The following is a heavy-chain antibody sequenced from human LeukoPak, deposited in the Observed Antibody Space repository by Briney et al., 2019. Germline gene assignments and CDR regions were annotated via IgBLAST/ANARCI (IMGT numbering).Heavy chain of an antibody. CDR2: ILSSGST. V-gene: IGHV4-59*01. D-gene: IGHD2-15*01. J-gene: IGHJ4*02. CDR1: SGSINNYY. Sequence: SETLSLTCTVSSGSINNYYWSWIRQTPGKGLEWIGYILSSGSTNYNPSVKSRVTISVDTSKNQFSLKLSSVTAADTAVYYCARGPRGYCTGGSCYHYWGQGTLVTVSS. CDR3: ARGPRGYCTGGSCYHY.